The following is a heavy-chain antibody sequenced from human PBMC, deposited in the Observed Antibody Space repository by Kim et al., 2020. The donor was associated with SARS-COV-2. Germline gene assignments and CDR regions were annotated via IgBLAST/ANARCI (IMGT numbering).Heavy chain of an antibody. CDR3: VRQKGARTYYFDS. Sequence: SETLSLTCTVSGGFIGTGDYHWGWIRQSPGKGLEWIGRIYHNGNTYYNPSLKSRVNISLYTSKNQFFLSLSSVTAADTAEFYCVRQKGARTYYFDSWGQG. CDR2: IYHNGNT. D-gene: IGHD2-8*01. CDR1: GGFIGTGDYH. J-gene: IGHJ4*02. V-gene: IGHV4-39*01.